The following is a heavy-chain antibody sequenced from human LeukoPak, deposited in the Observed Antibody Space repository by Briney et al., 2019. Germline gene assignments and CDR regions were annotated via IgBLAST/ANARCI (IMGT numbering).Heavy chain of an antibody. CDR1: GFTFSNYD. CDR3: VRAERRDGYNYLAY. J-gene: IGHJ4*02. V-gene: IGHV3-13*01. CDR2: IGTAGDT. D-gene: IGHD5-24*01. Sequence: GGSLRLSCAASGFTFSNYDMHWVRQATGKGLERVSGIGTAGDTYYPGPVKGRFTISRENAKNSLSLQMNSLTVGDTAVYYCVRAERRDGYNYLAYWGQGNLVTVSS.